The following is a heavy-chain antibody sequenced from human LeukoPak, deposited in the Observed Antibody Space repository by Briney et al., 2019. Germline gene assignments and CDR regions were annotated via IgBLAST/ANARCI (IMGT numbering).Heavy chain of an antibody. CDR1: GFTFSNYW. J-gene: IGHJ6*02. V-gene: IGHV3-74*01. CDR2: IHSDGIST. CDR3: ASFSYSYSSSWYKDYYYGMDV. Sequence: GGSLRLSCAASGFTFSNYWMHWVRQAPGKGLVWVSRIHSDGISTTSADSVKGRFTISRDNSKNTLYLQMNSLRAEDTAVYYCASFSYSYSSSWYKDYYYGMDVWGQGTTVTVSS. D-gene: IGHD6-13*01.